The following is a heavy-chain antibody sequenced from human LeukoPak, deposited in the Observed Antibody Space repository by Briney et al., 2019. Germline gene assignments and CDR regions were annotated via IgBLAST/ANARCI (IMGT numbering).Heavy chain of an antibody. J-gene: IGHJ4*02. D-gene: IGHD6-13*01. CDR2: IIPILGIA. CDR3: ARVSIAAAGTGNFDY. V-gene: IGHV1-69*04. CDR1: GGTSSSYA. Sequence: ASVKVSCKASGGTSSSYAISWVRQAPGQGLEWMGRIIPILGIANYAQKFQGRVTITADKSTSTAYMELSSLRSEDTAVYYCARVSIAAAGTGNFDYWGQGTLVTVSS.